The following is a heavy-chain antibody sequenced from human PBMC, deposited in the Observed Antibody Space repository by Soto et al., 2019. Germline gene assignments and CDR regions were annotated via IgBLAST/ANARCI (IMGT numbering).Heavy chain of an antibody. Sequence: SETLSLTCTVSGGSISSGGYYWSWIRQHPGKGLEWIGYIYYSGSTYYNPSLKSRVTISVDASKNQFSLKLSSVTAADTAVYYCARESGYYGSGSYQYYYSGIDVWGQETTLTVS. CDR2: IYYSGST. D-gene: IGHD3-10*01. CDR3: ARESGYYGSGSYQYYYSGIDV. CDR1: GGSISSGGYY. V-gene: IGHV4-31*03. J-gene: IGHJ6*02.